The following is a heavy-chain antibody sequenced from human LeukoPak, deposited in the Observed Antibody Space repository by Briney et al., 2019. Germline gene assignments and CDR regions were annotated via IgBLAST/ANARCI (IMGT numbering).Heavy chain of an antibody. V-gene: IGHV5-51*01. CDR1: GYSFTSYW. D-gene: IGHD6-19*01. Sequence: PGESLKISCKGSGYSFTSYWIAWVRQMPGKGLEGMGIIYPGDSDTRYRPSFQGQVTISADQSIGTAYKQWSSLKASDTAMYYCASRYSGSQIDYWGQGTLVTVSS. J-gene: IGHJ4*02. CDR3: ASRYSGSQIDY. CDR2: IYPGDSDT.